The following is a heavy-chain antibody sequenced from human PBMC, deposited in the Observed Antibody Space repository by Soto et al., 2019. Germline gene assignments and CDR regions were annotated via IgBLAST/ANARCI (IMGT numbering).Heavy chain of an antibody. Sequence: SSETLSLTCAVSGGSISSSNWWSWVRQPPGKGLEWIGEIYHSGSTNYNPSLKSRVTISVDKSKNQFSLKLGSLTSEDTAVYYCARGGGIVVVTAQYDHWGQGTLVTVSS. CDR3: ARGGGIVVVTAQYDH. D-gene: IGHD2-21*02. CDR2: IYHSGST. J-gene: IGHJ4*02. CDR1: GGSISSSNW. V-gene: IGHV4-4*02.